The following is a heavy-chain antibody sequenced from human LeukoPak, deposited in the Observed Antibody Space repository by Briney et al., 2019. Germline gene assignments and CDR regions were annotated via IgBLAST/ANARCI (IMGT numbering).Heavy chain of an antibody. J-gene: IGHJ4*02. D-gene: IGHD4-17*01. CDR2: IIPIFGTT. Sequence: ASVKVSCKASGGTFRSYAISWVRQAPGQGLEWMGGIIPIFGTTNYAQKFQGRVTITADESTSTAYMELSSLRSEDTAVYYCATAKYGDPFFDYWGQGTLVTVSS. CDR3: ATAKYGDPFFDY. CDR1: GGTFRSYA. V-gene: IGHV1-69*13.